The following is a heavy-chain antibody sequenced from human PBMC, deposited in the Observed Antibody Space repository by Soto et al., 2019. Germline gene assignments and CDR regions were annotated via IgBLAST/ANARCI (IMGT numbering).Heavy chain of an antibody. Sequence: GASVKVSCKASGGTFSSFAISWVRQAPGQGLEWMGGIIPIFATPTYAQKFQGRVTVIADKSTSTAYMELSSLRSEDTAIYYCARDGELYDSSGYPHPGFDSWGQGTLVTVSS. J-gene: IGHJ4*02. CDR2: IIPIFATP. V-gene: IGHV1-69*06. D-gene: IGHD3-22*01. CDR3: ARDGELYDSSGYPHPGFDS. CDR1: GGTFSSFA.